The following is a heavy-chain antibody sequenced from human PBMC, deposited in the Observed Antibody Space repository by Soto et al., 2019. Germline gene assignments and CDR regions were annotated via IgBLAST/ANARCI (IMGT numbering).Heavy chain of an antibody. V-gene: IGHV3-74*01. CDR3: AKDCHKWSHYSGMDV. Sequence: EVQLVESGGGLVQPGGSLRLSCVASGFIFSNCWMHWVRQAPGMGLVWVSHINSDGSSTTYADSVKGRCTISRDNAKNTLSLQMNSLRAEDTAVYYCAKDCHKWSHYSGMDVWGQGTTVTVSS. CDR2: INSDGSST. J-gene: IGHJ6*02. CDR1: GFIFSNCW. D-gene: IGHD1-26*01.